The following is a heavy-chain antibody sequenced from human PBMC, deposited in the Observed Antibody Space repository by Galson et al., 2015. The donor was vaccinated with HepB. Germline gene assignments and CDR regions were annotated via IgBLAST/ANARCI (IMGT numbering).Heavy chain of an antibody. J-gene: IGHJ6*02. CDR1: GYSFTSYW. Sequence: QSGAEVKKPGESLKISCKGSGYSFTSYWIGWVRQMPGKGLEWMGIIYPGDSDTRYSPSFQGQVTISAGKSISTAYLQWSSLKASDTAMYYCARLNICSSTSCYVRPDYYYYYGMDVWGQGTTVTVSS. CDR2: IYPGDSDT. D-gene: IGHD2-2*01. V-gene: IGHV5-51*01. CDR3: ARLNICSSTSCYVRPDYYYYYGMDV.